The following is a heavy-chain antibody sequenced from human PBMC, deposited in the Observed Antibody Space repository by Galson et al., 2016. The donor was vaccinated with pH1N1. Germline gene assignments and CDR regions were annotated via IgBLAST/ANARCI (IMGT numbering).Heavy chain of an antibody. V-gene: IGHV2-5*01. D-gene: IGHD4-17*01. CDR2: IFWNDDR. J-gene: IGHJ4*02. CDR3: AHREYGDFVGSFDH. Sequence: PALVKPTQTLRLTCTLSGFSLSTSAEGVGWIRQPPGKALEWLALIFWNDDRYYRPSLKNRLTITKGTSENLVVLTMTNMDPVDTATYYCAHREYGDFVGSFDHWGQGALVTVSS. CDR1: GFSLSTSAEG.